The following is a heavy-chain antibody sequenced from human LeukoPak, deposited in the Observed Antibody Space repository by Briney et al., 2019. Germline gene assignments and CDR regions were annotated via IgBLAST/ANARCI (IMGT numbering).Heavy chain of an antibody. V-gene: IGHV3-21*04. CDR2: ISSSSSYI. CDR1: GFTFSSYS. J-gene: IGHJ4*02. CDR3: AKEGRYSGSYYYFDY. Sequence: PGGSLRLSCAASGFTFSSYSMNWVRQAPGKGLEWVSSISSSSSYIYYADSVKGRFTISRDNAKNSLYLQMNSLRAEDTAVYYCAKEGRYSGSYYYFDYWGQGTLVTVSS. D-gene: IGHD1-26*01.